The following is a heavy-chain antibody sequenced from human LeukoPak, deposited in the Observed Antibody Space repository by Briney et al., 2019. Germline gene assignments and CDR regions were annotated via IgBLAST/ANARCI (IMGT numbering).Heavy chain of an antibody. CDR3: ARHGASGSYLYYFDY. Sequence: HKCGPALSKPTQTLTLTCTFSGFSLSTSGRGVSWIRQTQGKGLEWHGDIYYSGSSNYNPSLKSRVSISVDTSKDQFSLKLSSVTAADTAVYFCARHGASGSYLYYFDYWGQGTLVTVSS. D-gene: IGHD1-26*01. CDR1: GFSLSTSGRG. CDR2: IYYSGSS. J-gene: IGHJ4*02. V-gene: IGHV4-61*08.